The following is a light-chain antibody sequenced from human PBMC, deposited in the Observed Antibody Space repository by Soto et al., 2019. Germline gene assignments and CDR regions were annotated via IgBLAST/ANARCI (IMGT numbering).Light chain of an antibody. CDR1: QSVSSSY. V-gene: IGKV3-20*01. CDR3: QQYGSSPHT. Sequence: EIVLTQSPGTLSLSPGERATLSCRASQSVSSSYLAWYQQKPGQAPRLLIFGASSRATGIPDRFSGSGSGTDFTLTIRRLEPEDFAVYSCQQYGSSPHTFGQGTKLEIK. J-gene: IGKJ2*01. CDR2: GAS.